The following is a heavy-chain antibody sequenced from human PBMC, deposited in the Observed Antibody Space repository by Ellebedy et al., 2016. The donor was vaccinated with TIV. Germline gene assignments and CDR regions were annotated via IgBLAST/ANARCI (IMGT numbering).Heavy chain of an antibody. CDR1: GGSISSGNW. J-gene: IGHJ4*02. V-gene: IGHV4-4*02. CDR2: IYHSGST. CDR3: ARELAVAEIYFDY. Sequence: SETLSLXXAVSGGSISSGNWWTWVRQPPGKGLEWIGEIYHSGSTKYNPSLKSRLTISVDTSKNQFSLKLSSVTAADTAMYYCARELAVAEIYFDYWGQGTLVTASS. D-gene: IGHD6-19*01.